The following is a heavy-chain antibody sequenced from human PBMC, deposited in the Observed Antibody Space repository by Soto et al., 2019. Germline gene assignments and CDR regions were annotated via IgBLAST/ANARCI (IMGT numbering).Heavy chain of an antibody. D-gene: IGHD7-27*01. Sequence: SETLSLTCSVSGDSISNLDYFWAWIRQPPGQALEYIGYIYKSATTYYNPSFESRVAISVDTSKSQFSLNVTSVTAADTTVYFCARGRYCLTGRCFPNWFDSWGQGALVTVSS. CDR3: ARGRYCLTGRCFPNWFDS. CDR1: GDSISNLDYF. V-gene: IGHV4-30-4*01. CDR2: IYKSATT. J-gene: IGHJ5*01.